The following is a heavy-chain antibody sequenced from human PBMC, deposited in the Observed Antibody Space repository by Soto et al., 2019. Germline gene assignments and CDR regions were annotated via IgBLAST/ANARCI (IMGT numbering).Heavy chain of an antibody. CDR2: IIPIFGTA. Sequence: ASVKVSCKASGGTFSSYAISWVRQAPGQGLEWMGGIIPIFGTANYAQKFQGRVTITADESTSTAYMELSSLRSEDTAVYYCARDLIAALNYYFYGMDVWGQGTTVTVSS. D-gene: IGHD6-6*01. CDR3: ARDLIAALNYYFYGMDV. CDR1: GGTFSSYA. J-gene: IGHJ6*02. V-gene: IGHV1-69*13.